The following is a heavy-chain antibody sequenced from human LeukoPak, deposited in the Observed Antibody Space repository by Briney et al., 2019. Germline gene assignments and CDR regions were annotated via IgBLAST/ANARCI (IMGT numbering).Heavy chain of an antibody. Sequence: AGGSLRLSCEASGFTFRSYSMNWVRQAPGKGLEWISYISGSSNSIYYADSVKGRFTISRDNAKNSLYLKMNSLRAGDTAVYFCARGTPAFDYGGQGPLVTV. D-gene: IGHD2-15*01. CDR2: ISGSSNSI. CDR1: GFTFRSYS. CDR3: ARGTPAFDY. V-gene: IGHV3-48*01. J-gene: IGHJ4*02.